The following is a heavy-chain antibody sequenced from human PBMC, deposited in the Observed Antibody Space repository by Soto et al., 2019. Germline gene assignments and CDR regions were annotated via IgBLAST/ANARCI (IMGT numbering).Heavy chain of an antibody. J-gene: IGHJ6*02. V-gene: IGHV1-69*01. CDR1: GGTFSSYA. Sequence: QVQLVQSGAEVKKPGSSVKVSCKASGGTFSSYAISWVRLAPGQGLEWMGGIIPIFGTANYAQKFQGRVTITADESTSTAYMELSSLRSEDTAVYYCARAYYYGSGSYYNIRYGMDVWGQGTTVTVSS. CDR2: IIPIFGTA. CDR3: ARAYYYGSGSYYNIRYGMDV. D-gene: IGHD3-10*01.